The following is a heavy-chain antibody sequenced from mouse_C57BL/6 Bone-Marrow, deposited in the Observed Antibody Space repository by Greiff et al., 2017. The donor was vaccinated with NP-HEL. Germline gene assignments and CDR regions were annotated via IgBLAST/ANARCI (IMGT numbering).Heavy chain of an antibody. CDR3: ARSRPAWFAY. J-gene: IGHJ3*01. CDR1: GYTFTSYW. V-gene: IGHV1-59*01. Sequence: QVQLQQPGAELVRPGTSVKLSCKASGYTFTSYWMHWVKQRPGQGLEWIGVIDPSDSYTNYNQKFKGKATLTVDTSSSTAYMQLSSLTSEDSAVYYCARSRPAWFAYWGQGTLVTVSA. CDR2: IDPSDSYT.